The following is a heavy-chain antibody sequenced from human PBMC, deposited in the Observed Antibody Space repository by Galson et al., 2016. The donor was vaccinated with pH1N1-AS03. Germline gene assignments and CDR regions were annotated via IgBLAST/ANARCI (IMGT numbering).Heavy chain of an antibody. V-gene: IGHV1-69*06. Sequence: SVKVSCKASGDTFSSYSISWVRQAPGQGLEWMGKVSLIFGAAHYAQKFQGRVTITADKVTSTVYMELSSLRSDDTAVYYCARCPYSNYDKLSHNWFDPWGQGTLVIVSS. J-gene: IGHJ5*02. CDR1: GDTFSSYS. CDR2: VSLIFGAA. CDR3: ARCPYSNYDKLSHNWFDP. D-gene: IGHD4-11*01.